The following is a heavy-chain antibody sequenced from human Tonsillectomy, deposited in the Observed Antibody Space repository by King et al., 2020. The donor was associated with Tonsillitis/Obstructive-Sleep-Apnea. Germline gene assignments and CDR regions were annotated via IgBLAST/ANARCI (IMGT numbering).Heavy chain of an antibody. D-gene: IGHD6-19*01. CDR2: FDPEDGET. V-gene: IGHV1-24*01. CDR3: ATGEWLVRYFDY. Sequence: QLVQSGAEVKKPGASVKVSCEVSGYTLTELSMHWVRQAPGKGLEWMGGFDPEDGETIYAQKFQGRVTLTEDTSTDTDYMELSSLRAADTAVYYCATGEWLVRYFDYWGQGTLVTVSS. J-gene: IGHJ4*02. CDR1: GYTLTELS.